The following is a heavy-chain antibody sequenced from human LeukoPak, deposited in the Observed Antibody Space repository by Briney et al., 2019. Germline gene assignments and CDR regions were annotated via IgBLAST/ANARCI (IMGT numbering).Heavy chain of an antibody. D-gene: IGHD6-19*01. CDR2: IIPIFGTA. V-gene: IGHV1-69*13. Sequence: ASVKVSCKASGGTFSSYAIRWVRQAPGQGLEWMGGIIPIFGTANYAQKFQGRVTITADESTSTAYMELSSLRSEDTAVYYCARDAPYSSGSGDYWGQGTLVTVSS. J-gene: IGHJ4*02. CDR3: ARDAPYSSGSGDY. CDR1: GGTFSSYA.